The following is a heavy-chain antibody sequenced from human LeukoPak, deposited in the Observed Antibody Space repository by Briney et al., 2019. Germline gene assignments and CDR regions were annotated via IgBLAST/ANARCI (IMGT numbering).Heavy chain of an antibody. J-gene: IGHJ1*01. D-gene: IGHD2-2*02. V-gene: IGHV1-3*01. CDR3: ARDPPTIHGFQH. Sequence: ASVKASCKASGYTFTSYAMHWVRQAPGQRLEWMGWINAGNGNTKYSQKFQGRVTITRDTSASTAYMELSSLRSEDTAVYYCARDPPTIHGFQHWGQGTLVTVSS. CDR2: INAGNGNT. CDR1: GYTFTSYA.